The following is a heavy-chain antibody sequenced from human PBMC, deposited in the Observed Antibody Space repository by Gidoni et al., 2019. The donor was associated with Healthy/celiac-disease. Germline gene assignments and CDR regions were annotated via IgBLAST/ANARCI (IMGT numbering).Heavy chain of an antibody. D-gene: IGHD4-4*01. V-gene: IGHV3-33*01. CDR3: ARDRGNYEPFDY. J-gene: IGHJ4*02. CDR2: IWYDGSNK. CDR1: GFTFSSYV. Sequence: QVQLVESGGGVVQPGRSLRLSCAASGFTFSSYVMHWVRQAQGRGLGWVAVIWYDGSNKYYADSVKGRFTISRDNSKNTLYLQMNSLRAEDTAVYYCARDRGNYEPFDYWGQGTLVTVSS.